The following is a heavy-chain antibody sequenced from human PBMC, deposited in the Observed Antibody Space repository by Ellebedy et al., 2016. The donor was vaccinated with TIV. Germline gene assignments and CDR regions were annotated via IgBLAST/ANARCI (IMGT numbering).Heavy chain of an antibody. J-gene: IGHJ5*02. CDR2: VYYFGAT. D-gene: IGHD2-8*02. CDR1: GRSIRSDTYN. CDR3: ARHPTGFPNWFDP. Sequence: SETLSLXXTVSGRSIRSDTYNWAWSRQPPGKGLEWIGSVYYFGATYYNPSLESRLTISVDTSKNQFSLKLNSVTAADTAVYYCARHPTGFPNWFDPWGQGTLVTVSS. V-gene: IGHV4-39*01.